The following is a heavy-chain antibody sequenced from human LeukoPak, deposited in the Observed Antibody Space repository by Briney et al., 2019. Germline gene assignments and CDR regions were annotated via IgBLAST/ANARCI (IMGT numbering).Heavy chain of an antibody. V-gene: IGHV4-59*01. Sequence: PSETLSLTCTVSGGSITGYYWSWIRQPPGKGLEWIGYIYYSGSTNYNPALKSRVTISVDTSKNRISLKLSSVIAADTAVYYCARVTAAAGTPDYWGQGTLVTVSS. CDR2: IYYSGST. D-gene: IGHD6-13*01. CDR1: GGSITGYY. CDR3: ARVTAAAGTPDY. J-gene: IGHJ4*02.